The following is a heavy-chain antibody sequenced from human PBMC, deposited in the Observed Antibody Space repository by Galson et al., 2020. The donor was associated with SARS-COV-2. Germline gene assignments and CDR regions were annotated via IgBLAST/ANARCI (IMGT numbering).Heavy chain of an antibody. J-gene: IGHJ6*03. V-gene: IGHV4-59*08. CDR3: ARMAMDTAMGGWGYYYYYMDV. Sequence: SETLSLTFTVSGGSISCYYWSWIRQPPGKGLEWSGYIYYSWSTNYNPSLKSRVTISVDTSKNQFSLKLSSVTAADTAVYYCARMAMDTAMGGWGYYYYYMDVWGKGTTVTVSS. D-gene: IGHD5-18*01. CDR1: GGSISCYY. CDR2: IYYSWST.